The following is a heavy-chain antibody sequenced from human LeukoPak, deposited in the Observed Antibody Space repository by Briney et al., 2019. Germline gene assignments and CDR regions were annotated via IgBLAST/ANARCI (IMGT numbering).Heavy chain of an antibody. CDR3: ARDQGLLVVAGRFGY. J-gene: IGHJ4*02. CDR2: ISYDGNNK. CDR1: GFSFSTYG. V-gene: IGHV3-30*03. Sequence: QPGRSLRLSCAASGFSFSTYGMHWVRQAPGKGLEWVAVISYDGNNKYYADSVKGRFTISRDNAKNSLYLQMNSLRAEDTAVYYCARDQGLLVVAGRFGYWGQGTLVTVSS. D-gene: IGHD6-19*01.